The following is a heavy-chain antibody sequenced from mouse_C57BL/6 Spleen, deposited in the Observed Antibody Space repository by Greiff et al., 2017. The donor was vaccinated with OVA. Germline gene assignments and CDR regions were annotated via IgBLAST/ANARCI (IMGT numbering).Heavy chain of an antibody. D-gene: IGHD1-1*01. CDR2: IHPNSGST. J-gene: IGHJ2*01. CDR3: AKGSYGSPRTGFDY. Sequence: QVQLQQPGAELVKPGASVKLSCKASGYTFTSYWMHWVKQRPGQGLEWIGMIHPNSGSTNYNEKFKSKATLTVDKSSSTAYMQLSSLTSEDSAVYYCAKGSYGSPRTGFDYWGQGTTLTVSS. V-gene: IGHV1-64*01. CDR1: GYTFTSYW.